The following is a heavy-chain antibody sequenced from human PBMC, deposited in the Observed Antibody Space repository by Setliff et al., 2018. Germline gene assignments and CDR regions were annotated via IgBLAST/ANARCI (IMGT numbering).Heavy chain of an antibody. J-gene: IGHJ4*02. Sequence: GASVKVSCKASGYSFTDYYMHWVRQAPGLGLEWMGTINPSSGRTSYAQKFQGRVTMTRDTSTSTVYMDMSRLTSDDTAVYFCARDQGYRGYGNFDFWGQGALVTVSS. CDR2: INPSSGRT. D-gene: IGHD5-12*01. V-gene: IGHV1-46*01. CDR3: ARDQGYRGYGNFDF. CDR1: GYSFTDYY.